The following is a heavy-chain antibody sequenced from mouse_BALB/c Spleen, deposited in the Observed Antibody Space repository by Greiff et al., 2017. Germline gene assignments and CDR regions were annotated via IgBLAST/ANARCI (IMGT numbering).Heavy chain of an antibody. CDR3: ARGAGTMITTTSPYAMDY. V-gene: IGHV1-39*01. Sequence: VQLQQSGPELEKPGASVKISCKASGYSFTGYNMNWVKQSNGKSLEWIGNIDPYYGGTSYNQKFKGKATLTVDKSSSTAYMQLKSLTSEDSAVYYCARGAGTMITTTSPYAMDYWGQGTSVTVSS. J-gene: IGHJ4*01. D-gene: IGHD2-4*01. CDR2: IDPYYGGT. CDR1: GYSFTGYN.